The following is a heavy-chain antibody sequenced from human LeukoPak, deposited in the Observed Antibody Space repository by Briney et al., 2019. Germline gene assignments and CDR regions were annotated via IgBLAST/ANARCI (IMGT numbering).Heavy chain of an antibody. CDR3: ARGPPQWLVLSEGYYFDY. D-gene: IGHD6-19*01. CDR2: IYYSGST. Sequence: PSQTLSLTCTVSGGSIRSGTHYWSWIRQPPGKGLEWMGYIYYSGSTYYNPSLKSRVTMSVDTSKNQFSLKLSSVTAADAAVYYCARGPPQWLVLSEGYYFDYWGQGTLVTVSS. J-gene: IGHJ4*02. V-gene: IGHV4-31*03. CDR1: GGSIRSGTHY.